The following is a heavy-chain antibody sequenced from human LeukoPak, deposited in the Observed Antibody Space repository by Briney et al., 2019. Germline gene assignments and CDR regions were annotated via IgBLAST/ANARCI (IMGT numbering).Heavy chain of an antibody. CDR3: ARGPVGATPFDY. CDR1: GYSISSGYY. CDR2: IYYSGST. D-gene: IGHD1-26*01. J-gene: IGHJ4*02. V-gene: IGHV4-61*01. Sequence: SETLSLTCTVSGYSISSGYYWSWIRQPPGKGLEWIGYIYYSGSTNYNPSLKSRVTISVDTSKNQFSLKLSSVTAADTAVYYCARGPVGATPFDYWGQGTLVTVSS.